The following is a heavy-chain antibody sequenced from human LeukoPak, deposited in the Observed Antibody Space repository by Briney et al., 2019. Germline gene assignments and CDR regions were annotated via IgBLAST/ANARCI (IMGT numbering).Heavy chain of an antibody. CDR2: IYYSGST. CDR3: ARDGGSSWPYYYYYYMDV. V-gene: IGHV4-59*01. CDR1: GGSISSYY. Sequence: SETLSLTCTVPGGSISSYYWSWIRQPPGKGLEWIWYIYYSGSTNYNPSLKSRVTISVDTSKNQFSLKLSSVTAADTAVYYCARDGGSSWPYYYYYYMDVWGKGTTVTVSS. J-gene: IGHJ6*03. D-gene: IGHD6-13*01.